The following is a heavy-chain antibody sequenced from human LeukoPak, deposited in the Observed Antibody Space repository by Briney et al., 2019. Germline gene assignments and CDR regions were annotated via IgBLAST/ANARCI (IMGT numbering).Heavy chain of an antibody. V-gene: IGHV1-2*06. CDR2: INPNSGGT. J-gene: IGHJ4*02. D-gene: IGHD3-22*01. CDR3: ARGTMIVVVDQYYFDY. CDR1: GYTFTGYY. Sequence: ASVKVSCKASGYTFTGYYMHWVRQAPGQGLEWMGRINPNSGGTNYAQKFQGRVTMTRDTSISTAYMELSRLRSDDTAVYYCARGTMIVVVDQYYFDYWGQGTLVTVS.